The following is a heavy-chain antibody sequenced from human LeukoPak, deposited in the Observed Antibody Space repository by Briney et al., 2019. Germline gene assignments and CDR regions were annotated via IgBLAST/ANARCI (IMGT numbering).Heavy chain of an antibody. J-gene: IGHJ6*03. D-gene: IGHD1-26*01. V-gene: IGHV1-69*13. CDR2: IIPIFGTA. CDR3: ARVFNGSYLPYYYYYMDV. CDR1: GGTFSSYA. Sequence: SVKVSCEASGGTFSSYAISWVRQAPGQGLEWMGGIIPIFGTANYAQKFQGRVTITADESTSTAYMELSSLRSEDTAVYYCARVFNGSYLPYYYYYMDVWGKGTTVTVSS.